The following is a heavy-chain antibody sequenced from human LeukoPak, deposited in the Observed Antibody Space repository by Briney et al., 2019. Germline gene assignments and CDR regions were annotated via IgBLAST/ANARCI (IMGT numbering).Heavy chain of an antibody. V-gene: IGHV3-23*01. D-gene: IGHD2-21*02. J-gene: IGHJ4*02. CDR2: ISGSGGST. CDR3: AKELIVVVTAHTPMRY. Sequence: PGGSLRLSCAASGFTFSIYAMSWVRQAPGKGLEWVSAISGSGGSTYYADSVKGRFTISRDNSKNTLYLQMNSLRAEDTAVYYCAKELIVVVTAHTPMRYWGQGTLVTVSS. CDR1: GFTFSIYA.